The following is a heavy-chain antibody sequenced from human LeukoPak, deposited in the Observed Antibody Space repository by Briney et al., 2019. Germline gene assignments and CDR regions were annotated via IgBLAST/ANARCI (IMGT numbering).Heavy chain of an antibody. J-gene: IGHJ3*02. V-gene: IGHV4-39*01. CDR1: GGSISSSSYY. Sequence: SETLSLTCTVSGGSISSSSYYWGWIRQPPGKGLEWIGSIYYSGSTYYNPSLKSRVTISVDTSNNQFSLKLSSVTAADTAVYYCARPTSSSGAFDIWGQGTMVTVSS. CDR3: ARPTSSSGAFDI. CDR2: IYYSGST. D-gene: IGHD6-6*01.